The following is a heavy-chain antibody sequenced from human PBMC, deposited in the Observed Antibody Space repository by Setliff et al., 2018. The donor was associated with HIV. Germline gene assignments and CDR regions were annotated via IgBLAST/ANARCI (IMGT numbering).Heavy chain of an antibody. Sequence: GGSLRLSCVASAFSFSNNAMHWVRQAPGKGLEWVAVISYDGNYKYYADSVKGRFTISRDNSKNTLYLQMNSLRAEDTGVYYCVRVVTFFSTGPHFDPWGQGTLVTVSS. CDR1: AFSFSNNA. V-gene: IGHV3-30-3*01. CDR2: ISYDGNYK. J-gene: IGHJ5*02. D-gene: IGHD2-21*02. CDR3: VRVVTFFSTGPHFDP.